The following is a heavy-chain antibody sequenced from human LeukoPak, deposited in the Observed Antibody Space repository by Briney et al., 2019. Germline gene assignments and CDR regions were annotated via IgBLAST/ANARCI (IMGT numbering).Heavy chain of an antibody. J-gene: IGHJ4*02. CDR2: IKEDGSKK. V-gene: IGHV3-7*03. CDR3: ATPLDYYDSNNYHQGGD. CDR1: GFTFSSYW. Sequence: GGSLRLSCAASGFTFSSYWTTWVRQAPGKGLEWVANIKEDGSKKNYVDSVKGRFTISKDNAKNSLFLQMNSLRAEDTAVYYCATPLDYYDSNNYHQGGDWGQGTLVTVSS. D-gene: IGHD3-22*01.